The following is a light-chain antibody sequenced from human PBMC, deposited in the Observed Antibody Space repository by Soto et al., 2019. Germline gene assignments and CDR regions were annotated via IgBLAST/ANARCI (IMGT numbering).Light chain of an antibody. J-gene: IGLJ1*01. CDR2: GNS. CDR3: QSYHTPVYV. Sequence: QSVLTQPPSVSGAPGQRVTISCTGSSSNIGAGYDVHWYQQLPGAAPKLLIYGNSNRPSGVPDRFSGSRSGTSASLAITGLHPEDEADYYCQSYHTPVYVFGGGTKLTVL. V-gene: IGLV1-40*01. CDR1: SSNIGAGYD.